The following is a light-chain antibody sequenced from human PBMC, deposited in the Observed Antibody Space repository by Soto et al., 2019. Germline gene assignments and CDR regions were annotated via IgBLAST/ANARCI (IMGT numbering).Light chain of an antibody. J-gene: IGKJ1*01. CDR2: DAS. CDR3: QQYDSYSLT. Sequence: DIQMTQSPSTVSSSGGDTVIITFRASQSITTWLAWYQQKPGKAPKLLIYDASSLESGVPSRFSGSGSGTEFTLTISSLQPDDFATYYCQQYDSYSLTFGQGTKVDIK. V-gene: IGKV1-5*01. CDR1: QSITTW.